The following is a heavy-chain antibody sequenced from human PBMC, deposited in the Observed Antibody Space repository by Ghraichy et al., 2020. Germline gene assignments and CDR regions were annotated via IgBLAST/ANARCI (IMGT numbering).Heavy chain of an antibody. CDR3: ARGEPHIVVVTAIDTETKYYFDY. V-gene: IGHV4-34*01. D-gene: IGHD2-21*02. Sequence: SETLSLTCAVYGGSFSGYYWSWIRQPPGKGLEWIGEINHSGSTNYNPSLKSRVTISVDTSKNQFSLKLSSVTAADTAVYYCARGEPHIVVVTAIDTETKYYFDYWGQGTLVTVSS. CDR2: INHSGST. CDR1: GGSFSGYY. J-gene: IGHJ4*02.